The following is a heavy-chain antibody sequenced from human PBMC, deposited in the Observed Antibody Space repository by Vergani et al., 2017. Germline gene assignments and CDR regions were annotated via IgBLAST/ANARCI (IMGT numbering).Heavy chain of an antibody. CDR1: GGSFGSYG. CDR2: IIPIFGTA. CDR3: ARGIAAADTFDY. D-gene: IGHD6-13*01. V-gene: IGHV1-69*01. Sequence: QVQLVQSGAEVKRPGASVKVSCKSSGGSFGSYGITWVRQAPGQGLEWMGGIIPIFGTANYAQKFQGRVTITADESTSTAYMELSSLRSEDTAVYYCARGIAAADTFDYWGQGTLVTVSS. J-gene: IGHJ4*02.